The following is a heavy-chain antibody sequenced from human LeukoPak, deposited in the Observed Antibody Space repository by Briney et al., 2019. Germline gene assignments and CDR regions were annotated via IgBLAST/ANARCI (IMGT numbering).Heavy chain of an antibody. V-gene: IGHV1-24*01. D-gene: IGHD3-22*01. CDR2: FDPEDGET. J-gene: IGHJ4*02. CDR1: GYTLTELS. Sequence: GASVKVSCKVSGYTLTELSMHWVRQAPGKGLEWMGGFDPEDGETIYAQKFQGRVTMTEDTSTDTAYMELSSLRSEDTAVYYCATFVYYYDSSGYYFPTSFDYWGQGTLITVSS. CDR3: ATFVYYYDSSGYYFPTSFDY.